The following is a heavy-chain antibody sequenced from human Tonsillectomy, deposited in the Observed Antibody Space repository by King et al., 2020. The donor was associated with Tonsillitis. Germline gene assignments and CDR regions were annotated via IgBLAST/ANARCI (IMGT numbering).Heavy chain of an antibody. CDR2: IFPGDSDT. CDR1: GYSFTNYW. CDR3: ARPRFIATAGFYFDY. D-gene: IGHD6-13*01. Sequence: VQLVESGAEVKKPGESLKISCKGSGYSFTNYWIGWVRQMPGKGLEWMGIIFPGDSDTRYSPSFQGQVTISADKSISTAYLQWSSLKASDTAMYDCARPRFIATAGFYFDYWGQGTLVTVSS. J-gene: IGHJ4*02. V-gene: IGHV5-51*01.